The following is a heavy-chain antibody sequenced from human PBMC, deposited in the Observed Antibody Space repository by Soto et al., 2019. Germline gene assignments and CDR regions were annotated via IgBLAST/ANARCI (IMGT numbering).Heavy chain of an antibody. CDR1: GGTFSSYA. J-gene: IGHJ4*02. V-gene: IGHV1-69*13. CDR3: AREGTYCGGDCYGY. D-gene: IGHD2-21*01. Sequence: SVKVSCKASGGTFSSYAISWVRQAPGQGLEWMGGIIPIFGTANYAQKFQGRVTITADESTSTAYMELSSLRSEDTAVYYCAREGTYCGGDCYGYWGQGTLVTVSS. CDR2: IIPIFGTA.